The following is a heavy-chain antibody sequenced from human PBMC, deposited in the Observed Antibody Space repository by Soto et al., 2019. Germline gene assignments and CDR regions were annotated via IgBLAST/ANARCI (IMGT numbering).Heavy chain of an antibody. J-gene: IGHJ6*02. CDR1: GFTFSSYS. V-gene: IGHV3-48*02. CDR2: ISSSSSTI. D-gene: IGHD1-7*01. Sequence: PGGCLRLSCAASGFTFSSYSMNWVRQAPGKGLEWVSYISSSSSTIYYADSVKGRFTISRDNAKNSLYLQMNSLRDEDTAVYYCARDVEYGNWNYVVLMGYYYGMDVWGQGNTVTVSS. CDR3: ARDVEYGNWNYVVLMGYYYGMDV.